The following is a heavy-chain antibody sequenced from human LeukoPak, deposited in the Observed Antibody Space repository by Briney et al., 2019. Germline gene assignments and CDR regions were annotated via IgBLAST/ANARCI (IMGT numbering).Heavy chain of an antibody. D-gene: IGHD3-10*01. J-gene: IGHJ6*03. CDR1: GFTFSSYE. V-gene: IGHV3-48*03. CDR2: ISSSGSTI. Sequence: GGSLRLSCAASGFTFSSYEMNWVRQAPGKGLEWVSYISSSGSTIYYADSVKGRFTISRDNAKNSLYLQMNSLRAEDTAVYYCARGSRFGVIKNYYYMDVWGKGTTVTISS. CDR3: ARGSRFGVIKNYYYMDV.